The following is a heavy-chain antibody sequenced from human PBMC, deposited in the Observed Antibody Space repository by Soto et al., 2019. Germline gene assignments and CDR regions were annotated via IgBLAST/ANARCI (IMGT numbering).Heavy chain of an antibody. Sequence: SETLSLTCAVSGGSISSSNWWSWVRQPPGKGLEWIGEIYHSGSTNYNPSLKSRITISVDKSKNQFSLKLSSLTAADTAVYYCARVWYSSSSFDPWGQGTLVTVSS. CDR1: GGSISSSNW. CDR3: ARVWYSSSSFDP. D-gene: IGHD6-6*01. J-gene: IGHJ5*02. CDR2: IYHSGST. V-gene: IGHV4-4*02.